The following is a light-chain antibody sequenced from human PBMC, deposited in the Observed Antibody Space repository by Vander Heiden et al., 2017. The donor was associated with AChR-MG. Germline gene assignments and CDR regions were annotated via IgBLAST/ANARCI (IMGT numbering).Light chain of an antibody. J-gene: IGLJ2*01. CDR2: INN. CDR1: NSNIGSNP. Sequence: QSVLTQPPSASGTPGQRVTISGSGSNSNIGSNPVNWYQQVPGTAPKLLIYINNERPSGVPDRFSGSKSGTSASLAISGLQSEDEADYYCAAWDDSLNGRVFGGGTKLTVL. V-gene: IGLV1-44*01. CDR3: AAWDDSLNGRV.